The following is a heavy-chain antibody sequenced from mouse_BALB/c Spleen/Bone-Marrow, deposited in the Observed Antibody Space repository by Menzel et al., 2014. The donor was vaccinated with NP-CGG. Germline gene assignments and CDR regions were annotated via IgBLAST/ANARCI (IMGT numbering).Heavy chain of an antibody. D-gene: IGHD1-1*01. CDR2: INPYNGDT. CDR3: ARVTTDWYFDV. CDR1: GYSFTGYF. J-gene: IGHJ1*01. V-gene: IGHV1-20*02. Sequence: EAKLVESGPELAKPGASVKISCKASGYSFTGYFMNWVMQSHGKSLEWIGRINPYNGDTFYNQKFNGKATLTVDKSSSTAHMELRSLASEDSAVYYCARVTTDWYFDVWGAGTTVTVSS.